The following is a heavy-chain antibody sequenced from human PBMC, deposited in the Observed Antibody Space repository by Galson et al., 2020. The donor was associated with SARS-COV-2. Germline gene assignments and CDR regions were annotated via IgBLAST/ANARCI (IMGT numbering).Heavy chain of an antibody. D-gene: IGHD5-18*01. V-gene: IGHV3-66*02. CDR1: GFSVSSNY. CDR2: IYSGGSS. Sequence: GGSLRLSCAASGFSVSSNYMSWVRQAPGKGLEWVSVIYSGGSSYYADSVKGRFTISRDNSKNTLYLQMNTLRAEDTAVYYCARGGTQLWPSGVFDYWGQGTLVTVSS. CDR3: ARGGTQLWPSGVFDY. J-gene: IGHJ4*02.